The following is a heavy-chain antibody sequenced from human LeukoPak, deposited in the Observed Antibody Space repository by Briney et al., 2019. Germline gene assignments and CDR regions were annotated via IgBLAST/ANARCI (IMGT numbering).Heavy chain of an antibody. V-gene: IGHV3-23*01. CDR1: GFTFSSHS. CDR3: AAFRAGDY. CDR2: ISGSGGST. D-gene: IGHD3-10*01. Sequence: SGGSLRLSCAASGFTFSSHSMNWVRQAPGKGLEWVSAISGSGGSTYYADSVKGRFTISRDNSKNTLYLQMNSLRAEDTAVYYCAAFRAGDYWGQGTLVTVSS. J-gene: IGHJ4*02.